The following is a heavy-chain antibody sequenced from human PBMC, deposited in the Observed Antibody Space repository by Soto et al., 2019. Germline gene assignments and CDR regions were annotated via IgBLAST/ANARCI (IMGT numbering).Heavy chain of an antibody. CDR1: GGSISSGDYY. CDR2: IYYSEST. V-gene: IGHV4-30-4*01. CDR3: ARDPRGYSYGYEDQTYYGMDV. Sequence: SETLSLTCTVSGGSISSGDYYWSWIRQPPGKGLEWIGYIYYSESTYYNPSLKSRVTISVDTSKNPFSLKLSSVTAADTAVYYCARDPRGYSYGYEDQTYYGMDVWGQGTTVTVSS. J-gene: IGHJ6*02. D-gene: IGHD5-18*01.